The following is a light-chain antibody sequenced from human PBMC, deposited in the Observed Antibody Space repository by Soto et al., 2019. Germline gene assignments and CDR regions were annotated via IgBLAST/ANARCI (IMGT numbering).Light chain of an antibody. CDR2: GAS. V-gene: IGKV3-15*01. CDR1: QSVSSN. Sequence: EIVMTQSPATLSVSPGERATLSCRASQSVSSNLAWYQQKPGQAPRLLIYGASTRATGIPGRFSGSGSETACTLTISSLQSEYFAVYYCQQYNNWAPTFGQGTKVEIK. CDR3: QQYNNWAPT. J-gene: IGKJ1*01.